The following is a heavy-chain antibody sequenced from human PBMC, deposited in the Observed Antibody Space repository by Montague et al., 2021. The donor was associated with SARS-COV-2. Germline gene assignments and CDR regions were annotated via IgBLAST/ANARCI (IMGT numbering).Heavy chain of an antibody. CDR2: INYSGST. J-gene: IGHJ4*02. CDR1: GDSMTNYY. CDR3: ARAPIYRSSWYAYFDY. V-gene: IGHV4-59*01. D-gene: IGHD6-13*01. Sequence: SETLSLSCTVSGDSMTNYYWSWIRQPPGKGLEWVGYINYSGSTHYNPSRQGRVTLSRDTSENQFSLRLTSVTAADTAMYFCARAPIYRSSWYAYFDYWGQGTLVTVSS.